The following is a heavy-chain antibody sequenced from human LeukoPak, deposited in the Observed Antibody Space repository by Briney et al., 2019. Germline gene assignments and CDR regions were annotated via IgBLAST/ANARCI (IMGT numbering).Heavy chain of an antibody. Sequence: SETLSLTCIVSGYSLSSSIFHWGWIRQPPGKGLEWIGSLFYLGSTYYNPSLKSRVTISVDASMNHFSLNLSSVTAADTAVYYCARFYGGSLLIVDYWGQGTLVTVSS. CDR2: LFYLGST. D-gene: IGHD4-23*01. J-gene: IGHJ4*02. CDR3: ARFYGGSLLIVDY. CDR1: GYSLSSSIFH. V-gene: IGHV4-39*07.